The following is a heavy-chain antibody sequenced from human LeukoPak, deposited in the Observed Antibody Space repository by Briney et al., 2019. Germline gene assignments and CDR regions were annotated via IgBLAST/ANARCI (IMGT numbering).Heavy chain of an antibody. CDR2: FDPEDGET. Sequence: ASVKVSCKVSGYTLTELSMHWVRQALGKGLEWMGGFDPEDGETIYAQKFQGRVTMTEDTSTDTAYMELSSLRSEDTAVYYCATAVGYDSSGYYYEFDYWGQGTPVTVSS. D-gene: IGHD3-22*01. V-gene: IGHV1-24*01. CDR3: ATAVGYDSSGYYYEFDY. J-gene: IGHJ4*02. CDR1: GYTLTELS.